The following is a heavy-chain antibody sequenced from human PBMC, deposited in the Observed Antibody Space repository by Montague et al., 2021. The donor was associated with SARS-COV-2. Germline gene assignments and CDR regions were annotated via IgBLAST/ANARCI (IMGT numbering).Heavy chain of an antibody. V-gene: IGHV3-23*03. D-gene: IGHD6-19*01. Sequence: SLRLSCAASGFSFRSYAMNWVRQAPGKGLEWVSVIASGGRSTFYADSVKGRFTISRDNSKDTLYLQMYSLRPEDTAIYYCAKDPVPVAGRYFDYWGQGTLVTVSS. CDR3: AKDPVPVAGRYFDY. CDR2: IASGGRST. J-gene: IGHJ4*02. CDR1: GFSFRSYA.